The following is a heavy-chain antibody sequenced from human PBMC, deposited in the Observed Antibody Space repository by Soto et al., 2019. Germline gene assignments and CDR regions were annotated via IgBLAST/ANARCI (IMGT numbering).Heavy chain of an antibody. CDR2: MNPNNGKT. Sequence: ASVKVSCKASGYTFTNNDVSWVRQAAGQGLEWLGRMNPNNGKTDYAQKFQGRLTMTRDTSISTVYMELSSLTSEDTAVYYCAKDFGGLYNWFDPWGQGTLVTVSS. V-gene: IGHV1-8*01. CDR1: GYTFTNND. CDR3: AKDFGGLYNWFDP. J-gene: IGHJ5*02. D-gene: IGHD3-16*01.